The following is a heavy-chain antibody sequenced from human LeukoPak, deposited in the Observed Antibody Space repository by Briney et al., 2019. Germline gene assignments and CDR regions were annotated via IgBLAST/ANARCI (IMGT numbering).Heavy chain of an antibody. CDR2: ITGSGDIT. V-gene: IGHV3-21*01. Sequence: GGSLRLSCAASGFMFRSYGMNWVRQAPGKGLEWVSGITGSGDITYYADSVKGRFTISRDNAKNSLYLQMNSLRAEDTAVYYCARVRGYCSGGSCYSWFDPWGQGTLVTVSS. CDR3: ARVRGYCSGGSCYSWFDP. CDR1: GFMFRSYG. D-gene: IGHD2-15*01. J-gene: IGHJ5*02.